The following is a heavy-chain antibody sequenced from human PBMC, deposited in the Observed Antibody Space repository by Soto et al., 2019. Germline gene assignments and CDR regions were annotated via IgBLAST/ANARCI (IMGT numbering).Heavy chain of an antibody. CDR3: ARYCSSTSCYENAFDI. V-gene: IGHV1-69*02. J-gene: IGHJ3*02. D-gene: IGHD2-2*01. Sequence: QVQLVQSGAEVKKPGSSVKVSCKASGGTFSSYTISWVRQAPGQGLEWMGRIIPILGIANYAQKFQGRVTITADKSTSTAYMVLSSLRSEDTAVYYCARYCSSTSCYENAFDIWGQGTMVTVSS. CDR2: IIPILGIA. CDR1: GGTFSSYT.